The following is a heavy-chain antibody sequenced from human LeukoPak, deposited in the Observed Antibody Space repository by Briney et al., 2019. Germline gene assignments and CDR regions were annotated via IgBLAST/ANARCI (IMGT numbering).Heavy chain of an antibody. Sequence: GGSLRLSCAASGFNFGDYYMTWIRQAPGKGLEWIAYINSNGYNIYYTDSVKGRFTISRDNDNNSLYLQMNGLRADDTAIYYCARDRRTPHSAYDWGHLDYWGQGILVTVSS. CDR2: INSNGYNI. D-gene: IGHD5-12*01. V-gene: IGHV3-11*01. CDR3: ARDRRTPHSAYDWGHLDY. J-gene: IGHJ4*02. CDR1: GFNFGDYY.